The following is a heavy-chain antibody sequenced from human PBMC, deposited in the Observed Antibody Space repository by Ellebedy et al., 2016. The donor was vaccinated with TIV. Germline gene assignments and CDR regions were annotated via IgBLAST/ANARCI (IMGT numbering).Heavy chain of an antibody. CDR2: IWFDGSNK. J-gene: IGHJ5*02. Sequence: PGGSLRLSCAASGFTFSTYGMHWVRQAPGKGLEWVALIWFDGSNKHYADSVKGRFTISRDNSKNTLYLQMNSLRAEDTAVYYCARDKERMSPWGQGTLVTVSS. V-gene: IGHV3-33*01. CDR1: GFTFSTYG. D-gene: IGHD1-26*01. CDR3: ARDKERMSP.